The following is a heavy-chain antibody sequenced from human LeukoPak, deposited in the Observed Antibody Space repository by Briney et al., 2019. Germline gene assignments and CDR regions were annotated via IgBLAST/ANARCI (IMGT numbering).Heavy chain of an antibody. CDR2: ISGSGGST. CDR1: GFTFSSYA. J-gene: IGHJ4*02. V-gene: IGHV3-23*01. CDR3: AKAPYSSSWYFDY. Sequence: GGSLRLSCAASGFTFSSYAMSWVRQAPGKGLEWVSSISGSGGSTNYADSVKGRFTISRDNSKNTLYLQMNSLRAEDTAVYYCAKAPYSSSWYFDYWGQGTLVTVSS. D-gene: IGHD6-13*01.